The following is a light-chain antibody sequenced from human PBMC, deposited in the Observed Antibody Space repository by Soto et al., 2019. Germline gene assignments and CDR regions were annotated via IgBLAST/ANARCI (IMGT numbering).Light chain of an antibody. V-gene: IGKV3-20*01. CDR1: QSVLTY. Sequence: EIVLTQFPATLSLSPGETATLSCRASQSVLTYLGWYQQKPGQAPRLLISDASTRASGIPARFSGSGSGTDFTLTIRRLEPEDFAVYYCQQYGSSYPWTFGQGTKVDIK. J-gene: IGKJ1*01. CDR3: QQYGSSYPWT. CDR2: DAS.